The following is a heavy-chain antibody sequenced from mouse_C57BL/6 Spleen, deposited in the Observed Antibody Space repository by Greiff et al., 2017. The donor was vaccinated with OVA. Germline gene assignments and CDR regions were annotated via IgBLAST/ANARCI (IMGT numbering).Heavy chain of an antibody. V-gene: IGHV1-80*01. D-gene: IGHD1-1*01. Sequence: QLQQPGAELVKPGASVKISCKASGYAFSSYWMNWVKQRPGKGLEWIGQIYPGDGDTNYNGKFKGKATLTADKSSSTAYMQLSSLTSEDSAVYFCARKGVVARYFDVWGTGTTVTVSS. CDR3: ARKGVVARYFDV. CDR2: IYPGDGDT. CDR1: GYAFSSYW. J-gene: IGHJ1*03.